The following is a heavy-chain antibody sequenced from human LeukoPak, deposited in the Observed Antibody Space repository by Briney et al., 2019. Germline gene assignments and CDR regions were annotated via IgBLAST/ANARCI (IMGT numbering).Heavy chain of an antibody. J-gene: IGHJ4*02. CDR2: IYYSGST. Sequence: MSSETLSLTCTVSGGSINSYYWSWIRQPPGKGLEWIGYIYYSGSTNYNPSLRSRVTISVDTSKNQFSLKLNSVTAADTAVYYCARGYSRPSGRPDYWGQGTLVTVSS. D-gene: IGHD1-26*01. CDR1: GGSINSYY. CDR3: ARGYSRPSGRPDY. V-gene: IGHV4-59*08.